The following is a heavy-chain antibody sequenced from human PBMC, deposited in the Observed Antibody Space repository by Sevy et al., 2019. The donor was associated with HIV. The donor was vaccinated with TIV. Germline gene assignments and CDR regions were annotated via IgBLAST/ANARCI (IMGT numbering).Heavy chain of an antibody. CDR1: GYTFTGYY. CDR2: INPNSGGP. CDR3: ARVNDIVVVTAALDY. D-gene: IGHD2-21*02. V-gene: IGHV1-2*02. Sequence: ASVKVSCKASGYTFTGYYMHWVRQAPGQGLEWMGWINPNSGGPNYAQKFQGRVTMTRDTSISTAYMEPSRLRSDDTAVYYCARVNDIVVVTAALDYWGQGTLVTVSS. J-gene: IGHJ4*02.